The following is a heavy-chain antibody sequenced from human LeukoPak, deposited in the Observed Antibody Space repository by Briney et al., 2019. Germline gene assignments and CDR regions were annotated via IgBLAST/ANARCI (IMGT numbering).Heavy chain of an antibody. CDR2: MYYRGSS. CDR3: ARQLNLRNPFDP. CDR1: GGSISAYY. J-gene: IGHJ5*02. Sequence: SETLPLTCTVPGGSISAYYWSWIRQPPGKGLEWIGSMYYRGSSNHNPSLKSRVTISADPSKSQISLRLTSVTAADTAKYYCARQLNLRNPFDPWGQGTLVTVSS. D-gene: IGHD1-14*01. V-gene: IGHV4-59*08.